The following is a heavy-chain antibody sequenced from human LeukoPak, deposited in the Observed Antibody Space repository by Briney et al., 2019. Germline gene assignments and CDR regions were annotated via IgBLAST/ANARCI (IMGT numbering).Heavy chain of an antibody. CDR2: ISYDGSNK. J-gene: IGHJ4*02. CDR1: GFTFSSYG. CDR3: AKDRGKGAVAGIKDY. Sequence: PGRSLRLSCAASGFTFSSYGMHWVRQAPGKGLEWVAVISYDGSNKYYADSVKGRFTISRDNSKNTLYLQMNSLRAEDTAVYYCAKDRGKGAVAGIKDYWGQGTLVTVSS. V-gene: IGHV3-30*18. D-gene: IGHD6-19*01.